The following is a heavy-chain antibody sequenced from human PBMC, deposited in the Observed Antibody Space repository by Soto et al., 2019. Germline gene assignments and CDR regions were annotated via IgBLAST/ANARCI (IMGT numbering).Heavy chain of an antibody. Sequence: PSETLSLTCTVSGGSITSGGYYWSWIRQQPRKGLVWIGYIYYSVFTYYNPSLKSRVTISVDTSKNQFSLKLSSVTAADTAVYYCARSVFPWGQGTLVTVSS. CDR1: GGSITSGGYY. V-gene: IGHV4-31*03. CDR2: IYYSVFT. CDR3: ARSVFP. J-gene: IGHJ5*02.